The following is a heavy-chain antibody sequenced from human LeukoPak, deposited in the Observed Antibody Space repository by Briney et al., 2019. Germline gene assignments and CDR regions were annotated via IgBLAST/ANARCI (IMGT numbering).Heavy chain of an antibody. Sequence: GESLKISCKGSGYSFTSYWIGWVRQMPGKGLEWMGIIYPGDSDTRYSPSFQGQVTISADKSISTAYLQWSSLKASDTAMYYCARRVITQVTPDVYYYYGMDVWGQGTTVTVSS. V-gene: IGHV5-51*01. CDR3: ARRVITQVTPDVYYYYGMDV. CDR1: GYSFTSYW. J-gene: IGHJ6*02. D-gene: IGHD3-22*01. CDR2: IYPGDSDT.